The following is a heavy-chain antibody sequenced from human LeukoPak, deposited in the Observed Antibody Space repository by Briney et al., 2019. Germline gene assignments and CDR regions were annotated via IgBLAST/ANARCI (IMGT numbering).Heavy chain of an antibody. J-gene: IGHJ4*02. Sequence: GGSLRLSCAASGFTFSSYSMNWVRQAPGKGLEWVSSISSSSSYIYYADSVKGRFTISRDNAKNSLYLQMNGLRAEDTAVYYCAVIGYYDILTGYYDFDYWGQGTLVTVSS. CDR1: GFTFSSYS. CDR3: AVIGYYDILTGYYDFDY. CDR2: ISSSSSYI. D-gene: IGHD3-9*01. V-gene: IGHV3-21*01.